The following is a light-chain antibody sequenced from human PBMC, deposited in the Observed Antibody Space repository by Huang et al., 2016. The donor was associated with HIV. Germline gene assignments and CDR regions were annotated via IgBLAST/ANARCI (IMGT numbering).Light chain of an antibody. J-gene: IGKJ1*01. Sequence: DIQMTQSPSSVSASLGDRVSITCRASQDSSTWLAWYQQKSGKAPKLLIYAASSLQSGVPSRFSASGSGTDFTLTINNLQPEDFATYYCQQANTFPRTFGQGTKVEIK. CDR3: QQANTFPRT. CDR1: QDSSTW. CDR2: AAS. V-gene: IGKV1-12*01.